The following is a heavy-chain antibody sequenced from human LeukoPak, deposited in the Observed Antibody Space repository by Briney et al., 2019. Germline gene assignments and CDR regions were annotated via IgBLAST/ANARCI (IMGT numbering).Heavy chain of an antibody. V-gene: IGHV1-46*01. CDR1: GYTFTNYY. Sequence: ASVKVSRTASGYTFTNYYIHWVRQAPGQGLEWTGIINPNGGSASYAQKFQGRVTLTRDTSTSTVYMELTSLRSEDTAIYYCAREGPYSDSSRSRFDYWGQGTLVTVSS. J-gene: IGHJ4*02. D-gene: IGHD6-6*01. CDR3: AREGPYSDSSRSRFDY. CDR2: INPNGGSA.